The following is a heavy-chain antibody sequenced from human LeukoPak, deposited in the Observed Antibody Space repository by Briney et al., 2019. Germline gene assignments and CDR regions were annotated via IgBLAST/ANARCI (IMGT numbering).Heavy chain of an antibody. J-gene: IGHJ5*02. V-gene: IGHV1-2*04. CDR2: INPNSGGT. D-gene: IGHD6-13*01. Sequence: ASVKVSCKASGDTFSSYAISWVRQAPGQGLEWMGWINPNSGGTNYAQKFQGWVTMTRDTSISTAYMELSRLRSDDTAVYYCARGYSSSWSNWFDPWGQGTLVTVSS. CDR1: GDTFSSYA. CDR3: ARGYSSSWSNWFDP.